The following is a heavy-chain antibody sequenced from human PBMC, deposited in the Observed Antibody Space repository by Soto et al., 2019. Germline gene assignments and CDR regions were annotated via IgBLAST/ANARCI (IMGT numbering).Heavy chain of an antibody. V-gene: IGHV1-69*13. CDR1: GCTFRSYA. D-gene: IGHD2-2*01. Sequence: AVKVSCKASGCTFRSYAISCVRQAPAQVLEWMGGIITIFGTAKYAQKFQARVTITADESTSTAYMELSSLRSDDTAVYYCASVPKMTQIGYCSSTSCYSYYGMDVWGKGTTVTVSS. CDR3: ASVPKMTQIGYCSSTSCYSYYGMDV. J-gene: IGHJ6*04. CDR2: IITIFGTA.